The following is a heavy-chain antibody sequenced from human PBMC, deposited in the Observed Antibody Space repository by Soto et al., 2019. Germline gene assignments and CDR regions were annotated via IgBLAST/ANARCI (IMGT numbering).Heavy chain of an antibody. CDR2: INTYNGNT. V-gene: IGHV1-18*01. CDR1: GYTFTNYG. Sequence: QVQLVQSGAEVKKPGASVKVSCKASGYTFTNYGVSWVRQAPGQGLEWMGWINTYNGNTNYKEKFQGRVTVTTDTPTTTAYMELRSLRSDDTAVYYCARGADPTYFDNWGQGTLVTVSS. CDR3: ARGADPTYFDN. D-gene: IGHD6-25*01. J-gene: IGHJ4*02.